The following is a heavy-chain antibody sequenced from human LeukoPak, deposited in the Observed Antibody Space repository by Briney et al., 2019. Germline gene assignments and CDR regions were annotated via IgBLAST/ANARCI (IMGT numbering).Heavy chain of an antibody. D-gene: IGHD4-23*01. V-gene: IGHV3-49*04. J-gene: IGHJ1*01. CDR2: IRSKAYGGTT. Sequence: GGSLRLSCTASGFTFGDYAMSWVRQAPGKGLDWVGFIRSKAYGGTTEYAASVKGRLTISRDDSKSIAYLQMNSLKTEDTAVYYCTFDYGGNTGYFQHWGQGTLVTVSS. CDR1: GFTFGDYA. CDR3: TFDYGGNTGYFQH.